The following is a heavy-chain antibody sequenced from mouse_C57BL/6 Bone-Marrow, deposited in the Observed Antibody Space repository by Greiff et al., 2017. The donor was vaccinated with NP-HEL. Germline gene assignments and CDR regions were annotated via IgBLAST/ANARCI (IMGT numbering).Heavy chain of an antibody. D-gene: IGHD1-1*01. Sequence: EVMLVESGGGLVQPKGSLKLSCAASGFSFNTYAMNWVRQAPGKGLEWVARIRSKSNNYATYYADSVKDRFTISRDDSESMLYLQMNNLKTEDTAMYYCVRIYYGYFDVWGTGTTVTVSS. CDR1: GFSFNTYA. CDR3: VRIYYGYFDV. J-gene: IGHJ1*03. V-gene: IGHV10-1*01. CDR2: IRSKSNNYAT.